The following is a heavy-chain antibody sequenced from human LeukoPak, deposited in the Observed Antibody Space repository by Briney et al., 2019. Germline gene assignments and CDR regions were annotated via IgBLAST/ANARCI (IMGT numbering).Heavy chain of an antibody. CDR1: GYTFTGYY. CDR3: ARGRLRYFDWLTSALKTDY. V-gene: IGHV1-2*02. CDR2: INPNSGGT. Sequence: ASVKVSCKASGYTFTGYYMHWVRQAPGQGLEWMGWINPNSGGTNYAQKFQGRVTMTRDTSISTAYMELSRLRSDDTAVYYCARGRLRYFDWLTSALKTDYWGQGTLVTVSS. D-gene: IGHD3-9*01. J-gene: IGHJ4*02.